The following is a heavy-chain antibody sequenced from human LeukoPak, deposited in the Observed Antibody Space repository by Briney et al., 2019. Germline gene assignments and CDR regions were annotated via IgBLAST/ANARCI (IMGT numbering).Heavy chain of an antibody. Sequence: SETLSLTCTVSGGSISSSSYYWGWIRQSPGKGLDWIGNVYCSGSTHYNPSLKSRVIISIDTSKNQFSLNLTSVTAADSATYYCARQGQSTYDAFDIWGQGTRVTVSS. CDR2: VYCSGST. J-gene: IGHJ3*02. V-gene: IGHV4-39*01. CDR3: ARQGQSTYDAFDI. CDR1: GGSISSSSYY.